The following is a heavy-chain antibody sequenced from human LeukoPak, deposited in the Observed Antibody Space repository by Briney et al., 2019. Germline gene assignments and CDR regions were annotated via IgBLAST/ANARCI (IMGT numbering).Heavy chain of an antibody. CDR3: ARLGGYSDY. D-gene: IGHD3-16*01. J-gene: IGHJ4*02. V-gene: IGHV4-59*08. CDR2: IYYTGST. Sequence: SETLSLTCSVSGGSISSLYWSWIRQPPGKGLEWIGYIYYTGSTNYNPSLKSRVTMFVDMSKNQFSLRLSSVTAADTAVYYCARLGGYSDYWGQGTLVTVSS. CDR1: GGSISSLY.